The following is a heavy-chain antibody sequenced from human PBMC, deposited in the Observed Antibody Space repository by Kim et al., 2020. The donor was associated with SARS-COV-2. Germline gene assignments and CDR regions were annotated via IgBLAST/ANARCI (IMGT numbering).Heavy chain of an antibody. CDR3: ARTVKIAARPDESDY. D-gene: IGHD6-6*01. CDR2: ISSSSSYT. CDR1: GFTFSDYY. V-gene: IGHV3-11*06. J-gene: IGHJ4*02. Sequence: GGSLRLSCAASGFTFSDYYMSWIRQAPGKGLEWVSYISSSSSYTIYTDSVKGRFTISRDNAKNSLYLQMNSLRAEDTAVYYCARTVKIAARPDESDYWGQGTLVTVSS.